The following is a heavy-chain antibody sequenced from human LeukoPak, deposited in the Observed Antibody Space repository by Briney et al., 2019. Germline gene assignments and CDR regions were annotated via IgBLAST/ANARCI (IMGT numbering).Heavy chain of an antibody. CDR1: GFTVSSNY. CDR2: IYSGGST. V-gene: IGHV3-53*01. D-gene: IGHD2-8*01. Sequence: GGSLRLSCAASGFTVSSNYMSWVRQAPGKGLEWVSVIYSGGSTYYAESVKGRFNISRDNSKNTLYLQMNSLRAEDTAVYYCVRGIMVYATYAFDIWGQGTMVTVSS. CDR3: VRGIMVYATYAFDI. J-gene: IGHJ3*02.